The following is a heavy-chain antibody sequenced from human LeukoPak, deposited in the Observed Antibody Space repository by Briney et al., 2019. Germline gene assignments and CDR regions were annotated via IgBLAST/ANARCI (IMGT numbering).Heavy chain of an antibody. D-gene: IGHD3-10*01. Sequence: GGSLRLSCAASGFTVSGNYMIRVRQTPGKRLEWVSLIYSGGNTYYTDSVKGRFTISRDNSENTLYLQMNSLRTEDTAVYYCARVADYYVSGHFDYWGQGTLVTVSS. CDR2: IYSGGNT. CDR3: ARVADYYVSGHFDY. V-gene: IGHV3-53*01. CDR1: GFTVSGNY. J-gene: IGHJ4*02.